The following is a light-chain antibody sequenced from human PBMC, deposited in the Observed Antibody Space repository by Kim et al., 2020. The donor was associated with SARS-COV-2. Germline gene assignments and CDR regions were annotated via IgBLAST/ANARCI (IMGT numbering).Light chain of an antibody. Sequence: DIVMTQSPDSLAVSLGERATINCKSSQSVLYSSNNKNYLAWYQQKPGQPPKLLIYWASTRESGVPDRFSGSGSGTEFTLTISSLQAEDVAVYYCQHWWAFGQGTKLEI. V-gene: IGKV4-1*01. J-gene: IGKJ1*01. CDR2: WAS. CDR1: QSVLYSSNNKNY. CDR3: QHWWA.